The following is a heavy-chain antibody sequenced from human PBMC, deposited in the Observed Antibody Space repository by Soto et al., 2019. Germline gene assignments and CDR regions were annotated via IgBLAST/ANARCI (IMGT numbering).Heavy chain of an antibody. CDR3: ARVRGYYDSSGYSTPNWFDP. J-gene: IGHJ5*02. CDR1: GGSISSGGYY. V-gene: IGHV4-31*03. CDR2: IYYSGST. Sequence: PSETLSLTCTVSGGSISSGGYYWSWIRQHPGKGLEWIGYIYYSGSTYYNPSLKSRVTISVDTSKNQFSLKLSSVTAADTAVYYCARVRGYYDSSGYSTPNWFDPWGQGTLVTVSS. D-gene: IGHD3-22*01.